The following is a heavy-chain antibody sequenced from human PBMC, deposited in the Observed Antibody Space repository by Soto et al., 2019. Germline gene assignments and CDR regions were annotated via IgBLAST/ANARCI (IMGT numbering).Heavy chain of an antibody. CDR3: AHRYRGYCSGGSCYDY. Sequence: EVQLLESGGGLVQPGGSLRLSCAASGFTFSSYAMSWVRQAPGKGLEWVSAISGSGGSTYYADSVKGRFTISRDNSKNTLYLQMNSLRAEDTAVYYCAHRYRGYCSGGSCYDYWGQRTLVTVSS. CDR1: GFTFSSYA. V-gene: IGHV3-23*01. D-gene: IGHD2-15*01. CDR2: ISGSGGST. J-gene: IGHJ4*02.